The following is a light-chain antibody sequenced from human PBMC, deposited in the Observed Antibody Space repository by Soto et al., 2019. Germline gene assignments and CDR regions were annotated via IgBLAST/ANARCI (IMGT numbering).Light chain of an antibody. Sequence: EIVMTQSPATLSVSPGERATLSCRASQTVSSNLAWYQQKPGQAPRLLIHGASTRAAGIPARFSGSGSWTEFTSAISSLQSSDFAVYSCQQYNDWPPFTVGPGTRVDIK. CDR1: QTVSSN. CDR2: GAS. CDR3: QQYNDWPPFT. J-gene: IGKJ3*01. V-gene: IGKV3-15*01.